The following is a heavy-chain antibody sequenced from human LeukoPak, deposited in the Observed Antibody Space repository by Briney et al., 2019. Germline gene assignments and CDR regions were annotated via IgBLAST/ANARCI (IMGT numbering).Heavy chain of an antibody. CDR2: INSDGSST. J-gene: IGHJ4*02. CDR3: ARGSSGWGGIDY. D-gene: IGHD6-19*01. Sequence: GGSLRLSCAASGFTFSSYWMHWVRQAPGKGLVWVSRINSDGSSTSYADSVKGRFTISRDNAKNTLYLQMNSLRAEDTAVYYCARGSSGWGGIDYWGQGTLVTVSS. CDR1: GFTFSSYW. V-gene: IGHV3-74*01.